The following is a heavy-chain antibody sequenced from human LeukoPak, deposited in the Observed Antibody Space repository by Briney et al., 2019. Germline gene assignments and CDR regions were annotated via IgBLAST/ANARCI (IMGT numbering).Heavy chain of an antibody. Sequence: PSETLSLTCSVPGGSISSSSYYWGWIRQPPGKGLEWIVRIYYSGCTYSHPSRKSRVTISVDTSKNQCSLKLSSVTAADTAVYYCARVGIAAAGRYYFDYWGQGTLVTVSS. CDR1: GGSISSSSYY. CDR2: IYYSGCT. J-gene: IGHJ4*02. D-gene: IGHD6-13*01. CDR3: ARVGIAAAGRYYFDY. V-gene: IGHV4-39*07.